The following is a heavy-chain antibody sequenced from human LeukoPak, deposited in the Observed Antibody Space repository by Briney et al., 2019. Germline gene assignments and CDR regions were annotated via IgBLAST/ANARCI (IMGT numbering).Heavy chain of an antibody. J-gene: IGHJ5*02. V-gene: IGHV4-59*01. CDR3: ARGRYSAGDNWFDP. CDR2: IHYTGLT. Sequence: AETLSLTCTVSGGPLTSSYWSWIRQSPGKGLEWIGYIHYTGLTNYNPSLNSRLTMLIDTSKNQFSLTLSSVTAADTAVYYCARGRYSAGDNWFDPWGQGTLVTVSS. D-gene: IGHD2-15*01. CDR1: GGPLTSSY.